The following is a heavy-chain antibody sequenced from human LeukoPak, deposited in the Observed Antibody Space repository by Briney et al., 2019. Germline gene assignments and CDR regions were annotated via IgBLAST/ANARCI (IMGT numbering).Heavy chain of an antibody. J-gene: IGHJ6*03. CDR2: INQDGSEK. V-gene: IGHV3-7*01. CDR3: ARVGFDWLLLAGYYYYMDV. CDR1: GSTFTTFW. Sequence: PGGSLRLSCVASGSTFTTFWMSWVRQAPGKGLEWVANINQDGSEKNYVDSVKGRFTISRDNAQNSVYLQLNSLRAEDTAVYYCARVGFDWLLLAGYYYYMDVWGKGTTVTISS. D-gene: IGHD3-9*01.